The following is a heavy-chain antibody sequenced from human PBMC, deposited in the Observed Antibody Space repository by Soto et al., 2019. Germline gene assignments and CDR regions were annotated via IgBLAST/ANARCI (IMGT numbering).Heavy chain of an antibody. Sequence: PGGSLRLSCAASGFTFSSCVMHWVRQAPGKGLEWVAVISYDGSNKLYADSVKGRFTISRDNSDSTLYLQMNSLTADDTAVYYCARDRGSSAFWIGYPTGWFDPWGKGTPVTVSS. CDR3: ARDRGSSAFWIGYPTGWFDP. CDR2: ISYDGSNK. V-gene: IGHV3-30-3*01. D-gene: IGHD3-3*01. CDR1: GFTFSSCV. J-gene: IGHJ5*02.